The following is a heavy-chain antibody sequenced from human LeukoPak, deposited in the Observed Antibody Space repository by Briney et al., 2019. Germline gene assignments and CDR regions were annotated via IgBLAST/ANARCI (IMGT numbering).Heavy chain of an antibody. V-gene: IGHV3-33*01. Sequence: PGGSLRLSCAASGFTFSSYGMHWVRQAPGKGLEWVAVIWYDGSNKYYADSVKGRFTISRDNSKNTLYLRMNSLRAEDTAVYYCARDYSYGAVAGSEHWGQGTLVTVSS. CDR3: ARDYSYGAVAGSEH. CDR1: GFTFSSYG. CDR2: IWYDGSNK. J-gene: IGHJ1*01. D-gene: IGHD5-18*01.